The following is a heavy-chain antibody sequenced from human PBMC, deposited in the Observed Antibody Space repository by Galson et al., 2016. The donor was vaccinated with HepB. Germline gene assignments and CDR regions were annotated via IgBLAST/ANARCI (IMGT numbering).Heavy chain of an antibody. V-gene: IGHV3-23*01. CDR1: GFTFSSYA. Sequence: SLRLSCAASGFTFSSYAMSWVRQAPGKGLEWLSSMPGSGGRTYYADSVKGRFTISRDNSKNTLYLEMSSLRAEDTAVNHCAKDPAIVGAMYYLDFWGQGTLVAVSS. CDR3: AKDPAIVGAMYYLDF. D-gene: IGHD1-26*01. J-gene: IGHJ4*02. CDR2: MPGSGGRT.